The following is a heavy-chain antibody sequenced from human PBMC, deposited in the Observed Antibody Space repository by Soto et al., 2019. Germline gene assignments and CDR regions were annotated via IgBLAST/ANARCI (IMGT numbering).Heavy chain of an antibody. D-gene: IGHD2-15*01. J-gene: IGHJ4*02. Sequence: PGGSLRLSCAASGFTFSSYSMNWVRQAPGKGLEWVSSISGSSSYKYYADSVKGRFTISRDNAKNSLYLQMNSLKAEDTAVYYCARDAFCSGGICYAWYFDSWGQGTLVTVSS. V-gene: IGHV3-21*01. CDR1: GFTFSSYS. CDR2: ISGSSSYK. CDR3: ARDAFCSGGICYAWYFDS.